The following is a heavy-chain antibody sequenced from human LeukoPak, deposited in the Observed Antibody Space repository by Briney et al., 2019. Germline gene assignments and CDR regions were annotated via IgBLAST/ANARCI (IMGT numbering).Heavy chain of an antibody. J-gene: IGHJ6*02. Sequence: GGSLRLSCAASGFTFSSYEMNWVRQAPGKGLEWVSYISSSGSTIYYADSVKGRFTISRDNAKNSLYLQMNSLRAEDTAVYYCARDRLYLIVYAIEGDGMDVWGQGTTVTVSS. CDR2: ISSSGSTI. D-gene: IGHD2-8*01. CDR3: ARDRLYLIVYAIEGDGMDV. CDR1: GFTFSSYE. V-gene: IGHV3-48*03.